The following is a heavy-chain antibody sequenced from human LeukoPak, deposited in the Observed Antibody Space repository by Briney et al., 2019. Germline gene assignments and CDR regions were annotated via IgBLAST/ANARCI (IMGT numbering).Heavy chain of an antibody. D-gene: IGHD2-15*01. CDR2: ISGSGGST. CDR1: GFTFSSYG. Sequence: GVSLRLSCAASGFTFSSYGMSWVRRAPGKGLEWVSAISGSGGSTYYADSVKGRFTISRDNSKNTLYLQMNTLRAEDTAVYYCAKGLRYCSGGSCYSGDTKDYGMDVWGQGTTVTVSS. CDR3: AKGLRYCSGGSCYSGDTKDYGMDV. V-gene: IGHV3-23*01. J-gene: IGHJ6*02.